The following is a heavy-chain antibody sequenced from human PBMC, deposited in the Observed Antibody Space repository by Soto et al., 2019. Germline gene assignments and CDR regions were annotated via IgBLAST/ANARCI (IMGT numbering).Heavy chain of an antibody. D-gene: IGHD6-13*01. CDR1: GGSISSYY. Sequence: PSETLSLTCTVSGGSISSYYWSWIRQPPGKGLEWIGSIYYSGSTYYNPSLKSRVTISVDTSKNQFSLKLSSVTAADTAVYYCARSPRAALYYYYYGMDVWGQGTTVTVS. CDR3: ARSPRAALYYYYYGMDV. J-gene: IGHJ6*02. V-gene: IGHV4-39*01. CDR2: IYYSGST.